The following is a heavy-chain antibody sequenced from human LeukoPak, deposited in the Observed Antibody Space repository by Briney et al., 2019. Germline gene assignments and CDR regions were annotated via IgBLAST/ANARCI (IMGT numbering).Heavy chain of an antibody. CDR3: TRDRGAYNLYDY. D-gene: IGHD1-1*01. CDR1: GFTFDDYA. CDR2: IRSKAYGETA. J-gene: IGHJ4*02. V-gene: IGHV3-49*03. Sequence: GGSLRLSCTASGFTFDDYAMSWIRQAPGKGLEWVGFIRSKAYGETADYAASVKGRFTISRHDSKAIAYLQMNSLKAEDTAVYHCTRDRGAYNLYDYWGQGTLVTVSS.